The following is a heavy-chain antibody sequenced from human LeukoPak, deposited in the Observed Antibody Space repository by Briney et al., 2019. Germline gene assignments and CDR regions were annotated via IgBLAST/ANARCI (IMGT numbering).Heavy chain of an antibody. D-gene: IGHD2-2*01. J-gene: IGHJ6*04. V-gene: IGHV4-31*03. CDR3: ARGVIPAVHLDV. Sequence: SETLSLTCTVSGGSISSGGYYWSWLRQHPGTGLEWIGYIYYSGSTYYNPSLKSRVTISVDTSKNQFSLKLSSVTAADTAVYYCARGVIPAVHLDVWGKGTTVTVSS. CDR1: GGSISSGGYY. CDR2: IYYSGST.